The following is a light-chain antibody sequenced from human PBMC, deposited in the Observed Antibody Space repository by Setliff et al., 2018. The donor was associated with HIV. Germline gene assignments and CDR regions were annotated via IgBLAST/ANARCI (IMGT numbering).Light chain of an antibody. J-gene: IGLJ2*01. CDR3: CSYAGSFTIL. CDR2: EGN. Sequence: QSALAQPASVSGSPGQSITISCTGTSSDVDSYNLVSWYQQYPGTAPKLMIYEGNKRPSGVSNRFSGSKSGNTASLTISGLQAEDEADYYCCSYAGSFTILFGGGTKVTVL. V-gene: IGLV2-23*01. CDR1: SSDVDSYNL.